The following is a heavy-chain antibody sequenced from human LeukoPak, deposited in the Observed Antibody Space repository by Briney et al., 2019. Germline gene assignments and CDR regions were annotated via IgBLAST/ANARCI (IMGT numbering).Heavy chain of an antibody. CDR2: INHSGNT. Sequence: SETLSLTCDVSGGSFSGYYWTWIRQPPGKGLEWIGQINHSGNTNYNPSLKSRVTISVDTSKNQFSLRLTSATAADTAVYYCARVLRYSSSWFGTRSYYHYMDLWGKGTTVTVSS. D-gene: IGHD6-13*01. CDR1: GGSFSGYY. V-gene: IGHV4-34*01. CDR3: ARVLRYSSSWFGTRSYYHYMDL. J-gene: IGHJ6*03.